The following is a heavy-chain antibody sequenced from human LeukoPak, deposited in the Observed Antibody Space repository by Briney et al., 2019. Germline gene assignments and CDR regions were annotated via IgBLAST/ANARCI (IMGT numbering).Heavy chain of an antibody. J-gene: IGHJ4*02. V-gene: IGHV4-4*09. CDR2: IYTSGST. CDR3: ARLVGAAFDY. D-gene: IGHD1-26*01. Sequence: PSETLSLTCTVSGGSISSYYWSWIGQPPGKGLEWIGYIYTSGSTNYNPSLKSRVTISVDTSKNQFSLKLSSVTAADTAVYYCARLVGAAFDYWGQGTLVTVSS. CDR1: GGSISSYY.